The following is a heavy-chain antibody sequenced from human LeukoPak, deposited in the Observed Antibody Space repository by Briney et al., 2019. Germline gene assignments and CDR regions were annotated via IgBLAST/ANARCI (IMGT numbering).Heavy chain of an antibody. Sequence: SQTLSLTCALSGDSVSSNSAAWNWIRQSPSRGLEWLGRTYYRSKWYNDYAVSVKSRITINPDTSKNQFSLQLNSVTPEDTAVYYCAREESQEDYGDYVGFDYWGQGTLVTVSS. CDR1: GDSVSSNSAA. CDR2: TYYRSKWYN. J-gene: IGHJ4*02. CDR3: AREESQEDYGDYVGFDY. D-gene: IGHD4-17*01. V-gene: IGHV6-1*01.